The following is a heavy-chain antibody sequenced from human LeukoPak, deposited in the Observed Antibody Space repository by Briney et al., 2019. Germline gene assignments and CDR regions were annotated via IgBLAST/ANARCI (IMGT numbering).Heavy chain of an antibody. D-gene: IGHD3-9*01. J-gene: IGHJ4*02. Sequence: SGPKVVKTTQTLTLTCTFSGFSLSTSGVGVGWIRQPPGNALEWLALLYWDDDKRYSPSLKSRLTITKDTSKNQVVLTMTNMDPVDTATYYCAHQTGDVLRYFDWLFDYWGQGTLVTVSS. CDR2: LYWDDDK. CDR3: AHQTGDVLRYFDWLFDY. CDR1: GFSLSTSGVG. V-gene: IGHV2-5*02.